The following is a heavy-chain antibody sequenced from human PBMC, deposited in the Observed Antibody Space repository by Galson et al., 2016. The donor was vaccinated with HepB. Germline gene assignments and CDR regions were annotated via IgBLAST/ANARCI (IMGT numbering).Heavy chain of an antibody. D-gene: IGHD3-10*01. J-gene: IGHJ4*02. CDR3: ARDRSSGSGSFGY. CDR1: GGSISSGGYY. CDR2: IYHSGST. V-gene: IGHV4-31*03. Sequence: TLSLTCTVSGGSISSGGYYWSWIRQHPGKGLEWIGYIYHSGSTYYNPSLKSGVTISVDTSKNQFSLKLSSVTAADTAVYFCARDRSSGSGSFGYWGQGTLVTVSS.